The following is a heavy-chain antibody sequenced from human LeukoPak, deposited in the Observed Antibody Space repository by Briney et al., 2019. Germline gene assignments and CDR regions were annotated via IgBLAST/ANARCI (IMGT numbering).Heavy chain of an antibody. CDR2: INTSSSYI. CDR3: TKKGSRIAAAGPYFDY. V-gene: IGHV3-21*01. CDR1: GFTFTSYS. D-gene: IGHD6-13*01. Sequence: GGSLRLSCAASGFTFTSYSMNWGRQAPGKGLEWVSSINTSSSYIYYADSVKGRFTISRDNAKNYLYLQMNSLRAEDTAVYYCTKKGSRIAAAGPYFDYWGQGNLVTVSS. J-gene: IGHJ4*02.